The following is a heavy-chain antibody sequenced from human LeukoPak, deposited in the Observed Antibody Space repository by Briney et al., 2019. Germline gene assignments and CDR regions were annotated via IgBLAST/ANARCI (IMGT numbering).Heavy chain of an antibody. CDR1: GLTFSTSD. CDR3: ARTKWQLPWA. Sequence: GGSLRLSCAASGLTFSTSDMNWIRQAPGKGLEWVSHISSSGSTITYADSVKGRFTVSRVNTKNSLYLQMNSLRADDTAIYYCARTKWQLPWAWGQGTLVTVSS. V-gene: IGHV3-48*03. D-gene: IGHD1-26*01. CDR2: ISSSGSTI. J-gene: IGHJ1*01.